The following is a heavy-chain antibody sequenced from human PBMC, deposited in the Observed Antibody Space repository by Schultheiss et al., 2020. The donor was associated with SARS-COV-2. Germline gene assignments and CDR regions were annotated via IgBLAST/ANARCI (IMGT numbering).Heavy chain of an antibody. CDR2: IWYDGSNK. D-gene: IGHD3-3*01. J-gene: IGHJ4*02. V-gene: IGHV3-33*01. CDR1: GFTFSSYG. CDR3: ARGGGGLRFLEWLLSPSDY. Sequence: GGSLRLSCAASGFTFSSYGMHWVRQAPGKGLEWVAVIWYDGSNKYYADSVKGRFTISRDNAKNSLYLQMNSLRAEDTAVYYCARGGGGLRFLEWLLSPSDYWGQGTLVTVSS.